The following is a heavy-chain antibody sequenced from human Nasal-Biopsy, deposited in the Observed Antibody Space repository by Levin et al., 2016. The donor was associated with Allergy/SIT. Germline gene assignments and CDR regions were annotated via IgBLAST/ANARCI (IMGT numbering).Heavy chain of an antibody. V-gene: IGHV3-33*01. Sequence: GESLKISCEASGFTFINYGIHWVRQAPGKGLEWVALTWAGGTRKDYADSVRGRFTISRDTSKNTVFLQMDSLSADDTAVYYCARDLAVGGLADWGQGTLVIVSS. CDR3: ARDLAVGGLAD. J-gene: IGHJ1*01. CDR2: TWAGGTRK. CDR1: GFTFINYG. D-gene: IGHD6-19*01.